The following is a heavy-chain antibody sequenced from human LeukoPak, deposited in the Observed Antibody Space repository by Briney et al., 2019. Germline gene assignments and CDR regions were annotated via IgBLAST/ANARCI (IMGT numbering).Heavy chain of an antibody. J-gene: IGHJ6*04. Sequence: PGGSLRLSCAASGFALSSHWMTWVRQGPGRGREWVANVNRDGSETYYLDSVKGRFTISKDNAKNSLYLQMSSLRAEDRALYHCARNNGIDVWGEGTTVIVSS. V-gene: IGHV3-7*03. CDR3: ARNNGIDV. CDR2: VNRDGSET. CDR1: GFALSSHW.